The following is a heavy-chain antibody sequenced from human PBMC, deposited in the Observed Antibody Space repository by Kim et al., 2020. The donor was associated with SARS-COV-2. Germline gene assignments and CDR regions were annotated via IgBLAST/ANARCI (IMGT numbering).Heavy chain of an antibody. Sequence: SETLSLTCTVYGGSISSGGYYWSWIRQHPGKGLEWIGYIYYSGSTYYNPSLKSRVTISVDTSKNQFSLKLSSVTAADTAVYYCAREAVAGIEYFDYWGQGTLVTVSS. J-gene: IGHJ4*02. CDR3: AREAVAGIEYFDY. D-gene: IGHD6-19*01. CDR2: IYYSGST. CDR1: GGSISSGGYY. V-gene: IGHV4-31*03.